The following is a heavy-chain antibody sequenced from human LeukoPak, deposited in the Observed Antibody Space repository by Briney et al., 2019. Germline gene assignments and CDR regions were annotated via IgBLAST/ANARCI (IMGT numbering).Heavy chain of an antibody. CDR3: ASRDFWSGYYY. D-gene: IGHD3-3*01. V-gene: IGHV4-34*01. CDR1: GGSFSGYY. J-gene: IGHJ4*02. CDR2: INHSGST. Sequence: SETQSLTCAVYGGSFSGYYWSWIRQPPGKGLEWIGEINHSGSTNYNPSLKSRVTISVDTSKNQFSLKLSSVTAADTAVYYCASRDFWSGYYYWGQGTLVTVSS.